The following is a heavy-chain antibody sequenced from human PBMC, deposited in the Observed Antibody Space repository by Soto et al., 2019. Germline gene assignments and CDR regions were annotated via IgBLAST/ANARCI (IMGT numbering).Heavy chain of an antibody. CDR2: INQSGST. V-gene: IGHV4-34*01. CDR1: GESLSAYY. Sequence: PSETLSLTCAVYGESLSAYYWTWIRQPPGKGLEWIGEINQSGSTNYNPSLKSRVTMSADTSKKHFSLKVTSVTAADTAVYYCGSGTLYVPFLYHCLGVWGQGTTVTVSS. D-gene: IGHD3-10*02. CDR3: GSGTLYVPFLYHCLGV. J-gene: IGHJ6*02.